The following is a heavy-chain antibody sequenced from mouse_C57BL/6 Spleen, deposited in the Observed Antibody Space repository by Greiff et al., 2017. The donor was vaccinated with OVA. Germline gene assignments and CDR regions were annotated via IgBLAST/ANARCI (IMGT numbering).Heavy chain of an antibody. Sequence: QVQLQQPGAELVKPGASVKLSCKASGYTFTSYWMHWVKQRPGQGLEWIGMIHPNSGSTNYNEKFKSKATLTVDKSSSTAYMQLSSLTSEDSAVYDCARSYYSNYDAMDYWGQGTSVTVSS. D-gene: IGHD2-5*01. CDR3: ARSYYSNYDAMDY. CDR2: IHPNSGST. CDR1: GYTFTSYW. J-gene: IGHJ4*01. V-gene: IGHV1-64*01.